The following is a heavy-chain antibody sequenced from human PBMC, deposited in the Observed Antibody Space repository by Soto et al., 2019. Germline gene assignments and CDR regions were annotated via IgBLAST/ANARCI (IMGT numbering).Heavy chain of an antibody. D-gene: IGHD5-12*01. Sequence: QLQLQESGPGLVKPSETLSLTCSVSGCSISSSRYYWGWIRQPPGKGLEWIANIYYGGSTYYNPSRKSRVTISVATSNNQFSPKLISVTAADTAVYYCARREVDVMATITSFDSWGQGTLVNVSS. CDR2: IYYGGST. CDR3: ARREVDVMATITSFDS. V-gene: IGHV4-39*01. J-gene: IGHJ4*02. CDR1: GCSISSSRYY.